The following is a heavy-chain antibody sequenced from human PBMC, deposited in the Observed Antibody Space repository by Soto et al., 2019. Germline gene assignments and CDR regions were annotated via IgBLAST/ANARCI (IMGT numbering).Heavy chain of an antibody. Sequence: PGGSLRLSCAPSGFTFSSYAMNWVRQAPGKGLEWVSVISGSGDSTYYADSVKGRFTISRDNSKNTLYLQMNSRRAEDTAVYYCARRGTGTYFDYWGKGSLVTVSS. D-gene: IGHD6-13*01. CDR3: ARRGTGTYFDY. CDR1: GFTFSSYA. V-gene: IGHV3-23*01. CDR2: ISGSGDST. J-gene: IGHJ4*02.